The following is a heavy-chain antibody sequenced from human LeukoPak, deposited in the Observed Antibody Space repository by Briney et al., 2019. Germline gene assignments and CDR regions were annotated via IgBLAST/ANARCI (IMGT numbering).Heavy chain of an antibody. CDR1: GFTFSTYA. D-gene: IGHD6-19*01. CDR3: AREQSGTRGWYTVDY. Sequence: GGSLRLSCAASGFTFSTYAITWVRQGPGKGLEWVSAIRPDGDRTYYANSVRGRFTISRDNSKDTVYLQINGLRVEDTAVYYRAREQSGTRGWYTVDYWGQGTLVTVSS. CDR2: IRPDGDRT. J-gene: IGHJ4*02. V-gene: IGHV3-23*01.